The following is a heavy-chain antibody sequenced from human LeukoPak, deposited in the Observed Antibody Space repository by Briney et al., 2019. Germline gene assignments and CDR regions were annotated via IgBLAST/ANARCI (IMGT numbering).Heavy chain of an antibody. CDR3: AREGYYDILTGPKNNFDY. CDR1: GFTFSSYG. J-gene: IGHJ4*02. Sequence: GGSLRLSCAASGFTFSSYGMHWVRQAPGKGLEWVAVISYDGSNKYYADSVKGRFTISRDNSKNTLYLQMNSLRAEDTAVYYCAREGYYDILTGPKNNFDYWGQGTLVTVSS. CDR2: ISYDGSNK. D-gene: IGHD3-9*01. V-gene: IGHV3-30*03.